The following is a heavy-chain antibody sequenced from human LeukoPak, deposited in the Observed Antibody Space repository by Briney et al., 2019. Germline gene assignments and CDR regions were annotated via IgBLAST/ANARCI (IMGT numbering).Heavy chain of an antibody. CDR2: ISAYNGNT. CDR3: ARLDHSSGWYGYYYYYMDV. V-gene: IGHV1-18*01. CDR1: GYTFTSYG. D-gene: IGHD6-19*01. J-gene: IGHJ6*03. Sequence: GASVKVSCKASGYTFTSYGISWVRQAPGQGLEWMGWISAYNGNTNYAQKLQGRVTTTTDTSTSTAYMELRSLRSDDTAVYYCARLDHSSGWYGYYYYYMDVWGKGTTVTISS.